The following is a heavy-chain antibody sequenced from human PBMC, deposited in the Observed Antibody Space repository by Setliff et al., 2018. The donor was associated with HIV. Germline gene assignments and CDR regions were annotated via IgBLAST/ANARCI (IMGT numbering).Heavy chain of an antibody. J-gene: IGHJ2*01. CDR2: ISSSSSYT. CDR3: ARGIAVAGTSWYFDL. D-gene: IGHD6-19*01. Sequence: LRLSCAASGFTFIDYNMNWIRQAPGKGLEWVSNISSSSSYTNYADSVKGRFTISRDNAKNSLYLQVNSLRAEDTAGYYCARGIAVAGTSWYFDLWGRGTLVTVSS. CDR1: GFTFIDYN. V-gene: IGHV3-11*05.